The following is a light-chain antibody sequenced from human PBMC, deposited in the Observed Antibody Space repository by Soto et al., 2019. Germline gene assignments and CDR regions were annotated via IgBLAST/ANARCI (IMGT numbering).Light chain of an antibody. CDR1: SSNIGAGFD. V-gene: IGLV1-40*01. J-gene: IGLJ2*01. CDR2: AST. Sequence: QSVLTQPPSVSGAPGKRVTISCSGNSSNIGAGFDVHWYQQLPGAAPKLLIYASTNRPSGVPDRCSGSKSDTSASLAITGLQIDDEADYYCQSYDTGLTGHGLFGGGTKLTVL. CDR3: QSYDTGLTGHGL.